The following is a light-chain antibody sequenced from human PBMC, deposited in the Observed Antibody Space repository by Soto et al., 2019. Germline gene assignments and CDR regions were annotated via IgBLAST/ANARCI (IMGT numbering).Light chain of an antibody. CDR3: QQYNNCPRK. CDR1: ESIRTW. J-gene: IGKJ1*01. V-gene: IGKV1-5*01. Sequence: DIPMTQSPSTLSASIGDRVTITCRASESIRTWLAWYQHKPGKAPKFLIYDASSLESGVPSRFSGSGSGTEFTLTIRNLQPDDLATYFCQQYNNCPRKFGQGTNVDIK. CDR2: DAS.